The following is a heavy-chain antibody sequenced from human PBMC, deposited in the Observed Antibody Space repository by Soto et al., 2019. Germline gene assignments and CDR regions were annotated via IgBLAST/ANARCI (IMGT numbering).Heavy chain of an antibody. V-gene: IGHV1-46*01. Sequence: QVQRVQSGAEVKKPGASVKVSCKTSGYIFTAYSMHWVRQAPGQGLEWMGVVNPSGGSAHYAQSFEGRVTLTRDTSTSTFYMELSSLRSEDTAVYYCAREENCRGGTCYSEYFHHWGQGTLVTDSS. CDR1: GYIFTAYS. D-gene: IGHD2-15*01. J-gene: IGHJ1*01. CDR2: VNPSGGSA. CDR3: AREENCRGGTCYSEYFHH.